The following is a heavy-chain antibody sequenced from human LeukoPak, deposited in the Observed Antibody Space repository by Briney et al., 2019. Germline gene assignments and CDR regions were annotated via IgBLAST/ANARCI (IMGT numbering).Heavy chain of an antibody. V-gene: IGHV3-23*01. CDR1: GFTFSSYA. D-gene: IGHD2-2*01. Sequence: GGSLRLSCAASGFTFSSYAMSWVRQAPGKGLEWVSAISGSGGSTYYADSVKGRFTISRDNSKNTLYLQMNSLRAEDTAVYYCAKDANVVVSAAMLAARPRATNWFDPWGQGTLVTVSS. J-gene: IGHJ5*02. CDR3: AKDANVVVSAAMLAARPRATNWFDP. CDR2: ISGSGGST.